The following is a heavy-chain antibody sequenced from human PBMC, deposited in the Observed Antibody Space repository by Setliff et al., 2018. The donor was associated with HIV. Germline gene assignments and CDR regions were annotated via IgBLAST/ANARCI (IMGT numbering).Heavy chain of an antibody. J-gene: IGHJ6*02. CDR1: GGSISSGDYY. V-gene: IGHV4-30-4*08. D-gene: IGHD3-10*01. CDR3: ARDDYGSGSYFYYGMDV. CDR2: IYYSGST. Sequence: LSLTCTVSGGSISSGDYYWSWIRQPPGKGLEWIGYIYYSGSTYYNPSLKSRVTISVDTSKNQFSLKLSSVTAADTAVYYCARDDYGSGSYFYYGMDVWGQGTTVTVSS.